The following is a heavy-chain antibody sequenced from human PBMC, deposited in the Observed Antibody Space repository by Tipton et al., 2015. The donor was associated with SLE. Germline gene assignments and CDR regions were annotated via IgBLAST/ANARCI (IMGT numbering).Heavy chain of an antibody. CDR3: ARQTGTSELMRLDI. D-gene: IGHD1-7*01. J-gene: IGHJ3*02. CDR1: GFTFSGYG. V-gene: IGHV3-30*02. Sequence: GSLRLSCEASGFTFSGYGMHWVRQAPGKGLEWVAYIRYDRSIRDYADSVKGRLSISRDNSKNTLYLQMNSLRGEDTAVYYCARQTGTSELMRLDIWGQGTLVTVSS. CDR2: IRYDRSIR.